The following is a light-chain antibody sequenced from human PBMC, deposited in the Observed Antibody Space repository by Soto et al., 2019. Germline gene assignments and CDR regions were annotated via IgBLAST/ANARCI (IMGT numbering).Light chain of an antibody. CDR1: RSNIGSNT. J-gene: IGLJ1*01. CDR2: SNN. V-gene: IGLV1-44*01. Sequence: SVLTQPPSASGTPGQRVTISCSGSRSNIGSNTVSWYQHLPGTAPKLLMYSNNKRPSGIPDRFSGSKSGNSASLAITGLQAEDEADYYCSSYTSSSTPYVFGTGTKVTVL. CDR3: SSYTSSSTPYV.